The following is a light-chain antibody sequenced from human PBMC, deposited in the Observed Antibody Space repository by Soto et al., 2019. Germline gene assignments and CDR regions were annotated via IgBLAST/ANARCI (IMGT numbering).Light chain of an antibody. J-gene: IGKJ1*01. V-gene: IGKV1-27*01. Sequence: DLQMTQSPSSLSASVGDRVTITYRASQGISYHVAWYQQKPGKVPKLLIYGASTLQSGVPSRFSRSGSETDFTLTISSLQPEDCATYCIQKYNGAPRTLDQGTKVE. CDR2: GAS. CDR1: QGISYH. CDR3: QKYNGAPRT.